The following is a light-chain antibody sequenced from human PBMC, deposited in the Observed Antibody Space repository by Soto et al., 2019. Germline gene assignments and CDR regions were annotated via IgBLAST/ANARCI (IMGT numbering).Light chain of an antibody. V-gene: IGKV1-5*01. Sequence: IQMTQSPSTLSASERDRITLXXRASQSISSWLDGYQQKPGKAPKXLSYDASSLESGVPSRFGGSGAGTEFTLTISSLQPDDFATYYCQQYNSYPLTFGQGTKVEIK. CDR1: QSISSW. CDR2: DAS. CDR3: QQYNSYPLT. J-gene: IGKJ1*01.